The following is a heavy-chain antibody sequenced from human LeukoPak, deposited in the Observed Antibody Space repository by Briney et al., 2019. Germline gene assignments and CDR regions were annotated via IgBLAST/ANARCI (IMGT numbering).Heavy chain of an antibody. CDR2: IWYDGSNK. Sequence: PGRSLRLSCAASGFTFSSYGMHWVRQAPGKGLEWVAVIWYDGSNKYYADFVKGRFTISRDNSKNTLYLQMNSLRAEDTAVYYCARELVPADIHFYYYYYGMDVWGQGTTVTVSS. J-gene: IGHJ6*02. CDR1: GFTFSSYG. CDR3: ARELVPADIHFYYYYYGMDV. V-gene: IGHV3-33*01. D-gene: IGHD2-2*01.